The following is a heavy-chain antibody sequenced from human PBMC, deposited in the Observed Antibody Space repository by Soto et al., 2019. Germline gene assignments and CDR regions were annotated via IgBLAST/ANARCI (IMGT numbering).Heavy chain of an antibody. CDR1: GYTFISYY. CDR2: INPRSGST. Sequence: QVQLVQSGAEMKKPGASVKVSCKASGYTFISYYILWVRQAPGQGLEWMGIINPRSGSTTYAQKFQGRVTMTTDTSTSTVYMELSSLRSEDTAVYYCARGYPSSTRLGWYDPWGQGTLVTVAS. D-gene: IGHD2-2*01. CDR3: ARGYPSSTRLGWYDP. V-gene: IGHV1-46*01. J-gene: IGHJ5*02.